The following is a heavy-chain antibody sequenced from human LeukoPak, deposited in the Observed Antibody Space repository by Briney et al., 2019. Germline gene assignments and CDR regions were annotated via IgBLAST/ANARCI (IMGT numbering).Heavy chain of an antibody. Sequence: PGGSLRLSCAASGFTFSSYAMSWVRQAPGKSLEWVSGIGGSGSRTYYADSVKGRFTISRDNSKNTLYLQMNSLRAEDTAVYYCAKTRPLDSSSWSHGDYWGQGTLVTVSS. J-gene: IGHJ4*02. D-gene: IGHD6-13*01. CDR2: IGGSGSRT. CDR3: AKTRPLDSSSWSHGDY. CDR1: GFTFSSYA. V-gene: IGHV3-23*01.